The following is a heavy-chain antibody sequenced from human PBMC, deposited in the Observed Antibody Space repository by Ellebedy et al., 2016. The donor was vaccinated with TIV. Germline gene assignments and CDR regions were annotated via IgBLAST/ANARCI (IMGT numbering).Heavy chain of an antibody. CDR3: AKDMGTTGLSYFQH. CDR1: GFTFSSYW. D-gene: IGHD4-17*01. Sequence: GGSLRLSXAVSGFTFSSYWMHWVRQAPGKGLVWVSRVNNDGRDTIYADSVKGRFTISRDNAKNTLYLQMNSLRAEDTALYYCAKDMGTTGLSYFQHWGQGTQVTVSS. J-gene: IGHJ1*01. V-gene: IGHV3-74*01. CDR2: VNNDGRDT.